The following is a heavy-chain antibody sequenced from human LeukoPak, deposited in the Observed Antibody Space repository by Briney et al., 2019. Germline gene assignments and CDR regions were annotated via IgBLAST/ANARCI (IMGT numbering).Heavy chain of an antibody. CDR3: AREIVVVVAATGSAWFDP. J-gene: IGHJ5*02. CDR1: GGSFSSYY. Sequence: SETLSLTCAVYGGSFSSYYWSWIRQPPGKGLEWIGEINHSGSTNYNPSLKSRVTISVDTSKNQFSLKLSSVTAADTAVYYCAREIVVVVAATGSAWFDPWGQGTLVTVSS. D-gene: IGHD2-15*01. V-gene: IGHV4-34*01. CDR2: INHSGST.